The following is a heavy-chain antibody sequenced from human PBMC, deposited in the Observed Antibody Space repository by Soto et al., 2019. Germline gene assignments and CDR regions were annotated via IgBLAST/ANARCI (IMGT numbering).Heavy chain of an antibody. CDR3: AKGLSGSKYYYYGMDV. V-gene: IGHV3-23*01. CDR1: GFTFSTYA. CDR2: LSASGATT. Sequence: EVQLLESGGGLVQPGGSLRLSCAASGFTFSTYAMTWVRQAPGKGLKWVSGLSASGATTYHADSVKGRFTISRDNSEKTLYLQMNSLGAEDTAVYYCAKGLSGSKYYYYGMDVWGQGTTVTVCS. J-gene: IGHJ6*02. D-gene: IGHD1-26*01.